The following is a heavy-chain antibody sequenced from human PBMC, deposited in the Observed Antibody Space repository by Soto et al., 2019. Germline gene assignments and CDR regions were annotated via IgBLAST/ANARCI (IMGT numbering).Heavy chain of an antibody. Sequence: SETLSLTCTVSGGSISSYYWSWIRQPPGKGLEWIGYIYYSGSTYYNPSLKSRVTISVDTSKNQFSLKLSSVTAADTAVYYCARDFAPWGQGTLVTVSS. CDR2: IYYSGST. J-gene: IGHJ5*02. CDR1: GGSISSYY. CDR3: ARDFAP. V-gene: IGHV4-59*12.